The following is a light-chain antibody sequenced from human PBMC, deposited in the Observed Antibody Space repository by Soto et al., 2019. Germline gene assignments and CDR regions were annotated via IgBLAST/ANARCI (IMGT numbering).Light chain of an antibody. CDR3: QQSYTTPRT. Sequence: DIQMTQSPSSLSASIGDSVTITFRASQTIIGYLNWYQQKPGKAPRLLINAASNLQSGVPSRFRGSGSETDFTLTITSLQPEDFATYYCQQSYTTPRTFGQGTKVEIQ. J-gene: IGKJ1*01. CDR2: AAS. CDR1: QTIIGY. V-gene: IGKV1-39*01.